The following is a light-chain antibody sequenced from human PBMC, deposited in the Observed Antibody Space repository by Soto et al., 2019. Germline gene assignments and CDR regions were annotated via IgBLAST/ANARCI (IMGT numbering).Light chain of an antibody. CDR1: SSDVGEHYY. J-gene: IGLJ3*02. CDR3: SSYGGSNNVV. CDR2: EVI. V-gene: IGLV2-8*01. Sequence: QSALTQPPSASGSPGQSVTISCTGTSSDVGEHYYVSWYQKHPGKAPKLIIYEVITRSSGVPDRFSGSKSGNTASLTVSGLQAEDEADYYCSSYGGSNNVVFGGGTQLTV.